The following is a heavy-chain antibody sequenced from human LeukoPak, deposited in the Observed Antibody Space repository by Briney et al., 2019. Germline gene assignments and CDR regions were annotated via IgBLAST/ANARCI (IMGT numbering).Heavy chain of an antibody. CDR1: GFTFSSYS. Sequence: PRGSLRLSCAASGFTFSSYSMNWVRQAPGKGLEWVSSISSSSSYIYYADSVKGRFTISRDNAKNSLYLQMNSLRAEDTAVYYCARDLYSSGWNWFDPWGQGTLVTVSS. CDR3: ARDLYSSGWNWFDP. D-gene: IGHD6-19*01. J-gene: IGHJ5*02. V-gene: IGHV3-21*01. CDR2: ISSSSSYI.